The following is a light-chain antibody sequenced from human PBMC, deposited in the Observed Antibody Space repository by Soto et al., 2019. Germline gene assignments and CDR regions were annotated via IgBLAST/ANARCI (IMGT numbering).Light chain of an antibody. CDR3: SSYTSSSVV. CDR1: SSDVGSYNR. J-gene: IGLJ2*01. Sequence: QPVLTQPPSVSGSPGQSVTISCTGTSSDVGSYNRVSWYQQPPGTAPKLMIYEVSNRPSGVPDRFSGSKSGNTASLTISGLQAEDEADYYCSSYTSSSVVFGGGTKVTVL. CDR2: EVS. V-gene: IGLV2-18*02.